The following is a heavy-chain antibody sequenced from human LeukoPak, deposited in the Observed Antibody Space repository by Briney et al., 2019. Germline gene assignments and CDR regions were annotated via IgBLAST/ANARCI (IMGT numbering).Heavy chain of an antibody. CDR3: ARDRLQLQS. D-gene: IGHD5-24*01. CDR1: GGSISYFY. Sequence: SETLSLTCTVSGGSISYFYWHWIRQPPGKGLEWIGYIYYTGNTNYNPSLKSRATISVDTSKNQFSLKLSSVTATDTAVYYCARDRLQLQSWGQGTLVTVSS. CDR2: IYYTGNT. V-gene: IGHV4-59*01. J-gene: IGHJ5*02.